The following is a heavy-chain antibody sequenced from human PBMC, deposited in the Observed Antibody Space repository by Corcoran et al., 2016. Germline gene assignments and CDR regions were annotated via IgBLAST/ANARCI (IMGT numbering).Heavy chain of an antibody. CDR1: GFTVSSDY. CDR2: IYSGGST. V-gene: IGHV3-53*01. Sequence: EVQLVESGGGLIQPGGSLRLSCAASGFTVSSDYMSWVRQAPGKGLEWVSVIYSGGSTYDADSVTGRFTISRDNSKNTLYLQMNSLRAGATAVYYCARLWFGELFAWFDPWGQGTLVTVSS. J-gene: IGHJ5*02. CDR3: ARLWFGELFAWFDP. D-gene: IGHD3-10*01.